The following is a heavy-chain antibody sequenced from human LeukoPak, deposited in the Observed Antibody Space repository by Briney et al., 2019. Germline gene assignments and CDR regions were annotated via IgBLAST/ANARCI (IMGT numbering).Heavy chain of an antibody. CDR2: ISSSGSTI. V-gene: IGHV3-11*01. D-gene: IGHD6-13*01. CDR3: AGVAAAATAYYYYYGMDV. CDR1: GFTFSDYY. J-gene: IGHJ6*02. Sequence: PGGSLRLSCAASGFTFSDYYMSWIRQAPGKGLEWVSYISSSGSTIYYADSVKGRFTISRDNAKNSLYLQMNSLRAEDTAVYYCAGVAAAATAYYYYYGMDVWGQGTTVTVSS.